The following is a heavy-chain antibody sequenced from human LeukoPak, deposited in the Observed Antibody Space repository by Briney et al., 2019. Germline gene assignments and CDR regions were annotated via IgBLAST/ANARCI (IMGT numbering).Heavy chain of an antibody. D-gene: IGHD2-15*01. CDR3: ARERLGYCHGAYCPFDT. CDR1: GGSINSGSDY. V-gene: IGHV4-61*02. CDR2: IYTNGGT. J-gene: IGHJ4*02. Sequence: PSQTLSLTCTVSGGSINSGSDYWTWIRQPAGKGLEWIGRIYTNGGTDYNPSLKSRVTISLDASKNQFSLNLSSVTAADTAVYYCARERLGYCHGAYCPFDTWGQGTLVTVSS.